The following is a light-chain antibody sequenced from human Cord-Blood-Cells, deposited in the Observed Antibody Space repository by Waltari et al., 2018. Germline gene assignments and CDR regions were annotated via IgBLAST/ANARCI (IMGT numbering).Light chain of an antibody. Sequence: QSALTQPAPLSGSPGQSITISCTGTSSAVGRYNLVSWYQQHPGKAPKLMIYEGSKRPSGVSNRFSGSKSGNTASLTISGLQAEDEADYYCCSYAGSSTFDWVFGGGTKLTVL. J-gene: IGLJ3*02. V-gene: IGLV2-23*03. CDR1: SSAVGRYNL. CDR2: EGS. CDR3: CSYAGSSTFDWV.